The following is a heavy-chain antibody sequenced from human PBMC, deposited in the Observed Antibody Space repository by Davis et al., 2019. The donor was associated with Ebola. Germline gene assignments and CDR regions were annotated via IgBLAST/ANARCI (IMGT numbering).Heavy chain of an antibody. CDR3: AKQRGVGAIDYDY. CDR2: IKEDGSAK. J-gene: IGHJ4*02. CDR1: GFTFSSYW. V-gene: IGHV3-7*03. D-gene: IGHD1-26*01. Sequence: PGGSLRLSCAASGFTFSSYWMGWVRQPPGKGLEWLANIKEDGSAKYYMDSLKGRFTTFRDNPKNTLYLQMNSLRADDTAVYYCAKQRGVGAIDYDYWGRGTVVTVSS.